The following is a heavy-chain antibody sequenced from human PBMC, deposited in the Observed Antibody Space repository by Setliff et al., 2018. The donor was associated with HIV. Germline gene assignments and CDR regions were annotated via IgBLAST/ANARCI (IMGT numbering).Heavy chain of an antibody. CDR2: IDPSGDFT. V-gene: IGHV1-46*01. D-gene: IGHD2-15*01. J-gene: IGHJ4*02. CDR1: GDTFTDYH. Sequence: ASVKVSCKASGDTFTDYHFHWVRQAPGQGLEWMGIIDPSGDFTDYAQKFHDRVIMTRDSPIRTAYLEVNRLRSDDTAIYYCARDNRTGYSGGWPLDYWGQGTLVTVSS. CDR3: ARDNRTGYSGGWPLDY.